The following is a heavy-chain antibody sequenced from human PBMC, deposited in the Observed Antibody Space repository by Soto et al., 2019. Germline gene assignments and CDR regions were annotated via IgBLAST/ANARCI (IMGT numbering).Heavy chain of an antibody. Sequence: EMQLVESGGGLVEPGGSLRVSCAASGFIFSDYDMNWVRQAPGKGLEWVSYISSGGRTVFYADSVKGRFTISRDNTNDSLYLQMNSLRAEDTAVYYCARGALFGDLNDCFDPWGQGTLVTVSS. J-gene: IGHJ5*02. CDR3: ARGALFGDLNDCFDP. V-gene: IGHV3-48*03. D-gene: IGHD3-10*01. CDR1: GFIFSDYD. CDR2: ISSGGRTV.